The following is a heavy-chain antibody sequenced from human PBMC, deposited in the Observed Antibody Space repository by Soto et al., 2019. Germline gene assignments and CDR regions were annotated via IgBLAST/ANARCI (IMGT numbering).Heavy chain of an antibody. V-gene: IGHV4-31*03. D-gene: IGHD6-6*01. Sequence: QVQLQESGPGLVKASQTLSLICSVSGESISSGGYYWSWIRHHPGKGLEWIGYIYDSESAYYNPSLKSRVTISMDTSKNHFAMKLSSVPAADTAVYYCARASSSSSAADYWGQGTLITVSS. J-gene: IGHJ4*02. CDR2: IYDSESA. CDR3: ARASSSSSAADY. CDR1: GESISSGGYY.